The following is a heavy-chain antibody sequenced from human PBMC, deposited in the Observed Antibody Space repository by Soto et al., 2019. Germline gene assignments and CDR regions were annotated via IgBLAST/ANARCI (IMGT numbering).Heavy chain of an antibody. D-gene: IGHD3-22*01. J-gene: IGHJ4*02. CDR1: GGTFSNHA. V-gene: IGHV1-69*01. CDR2: IIPLSGTT. Sequence: QVQLVQSGAEVRKPGSSVTVSCKASGGTFSNHAISWVRQAPGQGPEWMGGIIPLSGTTNDAQKFQGRVPITADEFMTTAYIELSSLRYEDTAVYYCARGPYRSGFSLFDYWGQGTLVTVSS. CDR3: ARGPYRSGFSLFDY.